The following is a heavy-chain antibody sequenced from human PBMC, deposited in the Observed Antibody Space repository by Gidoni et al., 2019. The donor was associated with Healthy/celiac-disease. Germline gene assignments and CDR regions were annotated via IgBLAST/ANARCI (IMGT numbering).Heavy chain of an antibody. J-gene: IGHJ4*02. D-gene: IGHD3-22*01. CDR3: AKDYYYDSSGYIDY. Sequence: EVQLVESGGGLVQPGRSLRLSCAASGFTFDDYAMHWVRQAPGKGLELCSGISWNSGSIGYADSVKGRFTISRDNAKNSLYLQMNSLRAEDTALYYCAKDYYYDSSGYIDYWGQGTLVTVSS. CDR1: GFTFDDYA. V-gene: IGHV3-9*01. CDR2: ISWNSGSI.